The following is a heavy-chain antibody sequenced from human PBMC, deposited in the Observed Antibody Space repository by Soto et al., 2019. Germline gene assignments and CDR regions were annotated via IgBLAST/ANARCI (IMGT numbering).Heavy chain of an antibody. CDR3: AKSPSGGLLWFGELFFYGMDV. V-gene: IGHV3-23*04. D-gene: IGHD3-10*01. CDR1: RFTFSSYA. J-gene: IGHJ6*02. CDR2: ISGSGGST. Sequence: EVQLVESGGGLVQPGGSLRLSCAASRFTFSSYAMSWVRQAPGKGLEWVSAISGSGGSTYYADSVKGRFTISRDNSKNTLYLQMNSLRAEDTAVYYCAKSPSGGLLWFGELFFYGMDVWGQGTTVTVSS.